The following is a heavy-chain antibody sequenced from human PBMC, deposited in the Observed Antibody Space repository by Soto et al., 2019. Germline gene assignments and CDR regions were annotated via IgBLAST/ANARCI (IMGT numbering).Heavy chain of an antibody. Sequence: QVQLQESGPGLVKPSQTLSLTCTVSGGSISSGGYYWSWIRQHPGKGLEWIGYIYYSGSTYYNPSLKSRVTISVDTSKTPFPRTLSSVTAADTAVYYCARVFGFGGMDVWGQGPTVTVSS. D-gene: IGHD3-10*01. J-gene: IGHJ6*02. V-gene: IGHV4-31*03. CDR3: ARVFGFGGMDV. CDR2: IYYSGST. CDR1: GGSISSGGYY.